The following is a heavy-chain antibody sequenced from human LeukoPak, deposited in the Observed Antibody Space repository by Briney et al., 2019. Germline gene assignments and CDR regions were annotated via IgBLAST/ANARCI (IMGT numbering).Heavy chain of an antibody. CDR3: ARLLIPGSSSPFDY. CDR2: TYYRSKYYN. D-gene: IGHD6-6*01. CDR1: GDSVSSNSAA. Sequence: SQTLSLTCAISGDSVSSNSAAWNWIRQSPSRGLEWLGRTYYRSKYYNDYAVSVKSRITINPDTSKNQFPLKLTSVTAADTAVYYCARLLIPGSSSPFDYWGQGTLVTVSS. V-gene: IGHV6-1*01. J-gene: IGHJ4*02.